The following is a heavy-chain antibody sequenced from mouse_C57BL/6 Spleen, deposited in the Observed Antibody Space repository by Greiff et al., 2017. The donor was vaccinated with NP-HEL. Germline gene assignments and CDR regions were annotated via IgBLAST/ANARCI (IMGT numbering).Heavy chain of an antibody. D-gene: IGHD2-3*01. CDR2: ISSGGSYT. Sequence: EVQVVESGGDLVKPGGSLKLSCAASGFTFSSYGMSWVRQTPDKRLEWVATISSGGSYTYYPDSVKGRFTISRDNAKNTLYLQMSSLKCEDTAMYYCARHDGYYDYWGQGTTLTVSS. CDR3: ARHDGYYDY. V-gene: IGHV5-6*01. J-gene: IGHJ2*01. CDR1: GFTFSSYG.